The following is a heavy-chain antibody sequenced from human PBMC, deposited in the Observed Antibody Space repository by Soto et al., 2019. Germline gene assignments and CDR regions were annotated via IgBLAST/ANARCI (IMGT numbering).Heavy chain of an antibody. CDR3: AKDFRDGDYFDY. D-gene: IGHD4-17*01. CDR1: GFTFSSYG. Sequence: GGSLRLSCAASGFTFSSYGMHWVRQAPGKGLEWVAVISYDGSNKYYADSVKGRFTISRDNSKNTLYLQMNSLRAEDTAVYYCAKDFRDGDYFDYWGQGTLVTVSS. V-gene: IGHV3-30*18. J-gene: IGHJ4*02. CDR2: ISYDGSNK.